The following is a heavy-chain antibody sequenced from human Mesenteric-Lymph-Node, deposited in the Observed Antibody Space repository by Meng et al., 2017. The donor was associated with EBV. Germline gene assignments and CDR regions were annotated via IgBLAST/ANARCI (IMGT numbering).Heavy chain of an antibody. CDR1: GGSTSSGGFY. Sequence: GKRQGSGPGLGKPSQTLSLTCTVSGGSTSSGGFYWSWIRQHPGKGLEWIGYIYYSGSTYYNPSLRSRVAISIDTSKNQFSLKLTSVTAADTAVYFCARTNYGDYNWFDPWGQGTLVTVSS. D-gene: IGHD4-17*01. CDR2: IYYSGST. J-gene: IGHJ5*02. V-gene: IGHV4-31*03. CDR3: ARTNYGDYNWFDP.